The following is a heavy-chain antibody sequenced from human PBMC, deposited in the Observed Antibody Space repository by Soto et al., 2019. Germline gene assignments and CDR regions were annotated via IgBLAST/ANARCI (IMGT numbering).Heavy chain of an antibody. CDR3: ARAGFSYGHLLF. D-gene: IGHD3-10*01. Sequence: SETLSLTCNVSGGPIKTGDYYWNWIRQPPGKGLEWIGYVFYSGATNYSPSLKSRAAISMDTSKNQFSLSLTSVTAADTAVYYCARAGFSYGHLLFWGQGIRVTVS. J-gene: IGHJ4*02. V-gene: IGHV4-30-4*01. CDR2: VFYSGAT. CDR1: GGPIKTGDYY.